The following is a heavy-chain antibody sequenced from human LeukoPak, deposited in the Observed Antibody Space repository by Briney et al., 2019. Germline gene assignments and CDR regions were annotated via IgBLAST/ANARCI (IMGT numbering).Heavy chain of an antibody. V-gene: IGHV4-59*01. J-gene: IGHJ4*02. CDR3: ASTHDGSDYYYAY. CDR2: IYYSGST. Sequence: SETLSLTCTVSGGSIRNDYWSWIRQPPEKGLEWIGYIYYSGSTNYSPSLKSRVTISVDTSKNQFSLELSSVTAADTAVYYCASTHDGSDYYYAYWGQGTLVTVSS. CDR1: GGSIRNDY. D-gene: IGHD3-22*01.